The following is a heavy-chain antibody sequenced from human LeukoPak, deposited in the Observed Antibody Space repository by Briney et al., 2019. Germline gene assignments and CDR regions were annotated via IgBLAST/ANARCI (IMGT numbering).Heavy chain of an antibody. Sequence: GRSLRLSCAASGFTFSSYGLHWVRQAPGKGLEWVAVISSYGSNTYYADSVRGRFTISRDNSKNTLYLQMNSLRAEDTAVYYCAGGPGPKGNGGAQETLVTVSS. J-gene: IGHJ4*02. V-gene: IGHV3-30*03. CDR3: AGGPGPKGNG. D-gene: IGHD1-1*01. CDR1: GFTFSSYG. CDR2: ISSYGSNT.